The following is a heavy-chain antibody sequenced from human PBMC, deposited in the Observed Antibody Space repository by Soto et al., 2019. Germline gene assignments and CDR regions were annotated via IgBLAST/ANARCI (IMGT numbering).Heavy chain of an antibody. CDR1: GFTLTAFA. J-gene: IGHJ4*02. CDR3: ARAGGTTVTGLWHFDS. Sequence: SLRLSCAHSGFTLTAFAVHWVRQPPGKGLEWLAAIWYDGTQKYNADSVKGRFIISRDNSKKTLYLEMNSLRAEDTAVYYCARAGGTTVTGLWHFDSWGQAILVTAS. V-gene: IGHV3-33*08. CDR2: IWYDGTQK. D-gene: IGHD4-17*01.